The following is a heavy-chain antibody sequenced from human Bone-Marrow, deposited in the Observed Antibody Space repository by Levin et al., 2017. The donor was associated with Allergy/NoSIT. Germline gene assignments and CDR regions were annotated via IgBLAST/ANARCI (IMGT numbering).Heavy chain of an antibody. Sequence: QAGGSLRLSCAASGFTFEDYGMHWVRQAPGKGLEWVSGMSHNNNNMGYADSVKGRFTISRDNAENSLYLQMDSLRAEDTAIYYCVQQRQQWQLDGGSFDPWGQGTLVIVSS. CDR3: VQQRQQWQLDGGSFDP. J-gene: IGHJ5*02. D-gene: IGHD6-6*01. CDR2: MSHNNNNM. CDR1: GFTFEDYG. V-gene: IGHV3-9*01.